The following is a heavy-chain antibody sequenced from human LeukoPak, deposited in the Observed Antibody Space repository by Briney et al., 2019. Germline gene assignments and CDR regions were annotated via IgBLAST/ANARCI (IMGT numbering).Heavy chain of an antibody. D-gene: IGHD3-22*01. J-gene: IGHJ3*02. Sequence: GGSLRLSCAASGFTFSNYWMHWVRQAPGKGLEWVSYISSSGSTIYYADSVKGRFTISRDNAKNSLYLQVNSLRAEDTAVYYCARDRLEEAFGDSSALDAFDIWGQGTMVTVSS. CDR2: ISSSGSTI. V-gene: IGHV3-48*04. CDR3: ARDRLEEAFGDSSALDAFDI. CDR1: GFTFSNYW.